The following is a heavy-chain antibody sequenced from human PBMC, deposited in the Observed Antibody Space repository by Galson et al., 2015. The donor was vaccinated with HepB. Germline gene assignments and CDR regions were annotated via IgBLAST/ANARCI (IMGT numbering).Heavy chain of an antibody. D-gene: IGHD6-13*01. J-gene: IGHJ6*03. V-gene: IGHV1-2*06. Sequence: SVKVSCKASGYTFTGYYMHWVRQAPGQGLEWMGRINPNSGGTNYAQKFQGRVTMTRDTSISTAYMELSRLRSDDTAVYYCARAQQQLVRDYYYMDVWGKGTTVTVSS. CDR1: GYTFTGYY. CDR2: INPNSGGT. CDR3: ARAQQQLVRDYYYMDV.